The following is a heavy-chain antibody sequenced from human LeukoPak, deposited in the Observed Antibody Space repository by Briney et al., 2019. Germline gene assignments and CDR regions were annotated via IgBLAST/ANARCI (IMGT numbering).Heavy chain of an antibody. Sequence: GASVTVSCKASGYTFTSYDIKWGRQAPGQGLEWMGRMKPNSGNTGYAQKFQGRVTITRNTSISTAYMELSSLTSEDTAVYYCARRGKGLGYYMDVWGKGTTVTISS. CDR3: ARRGKGLGYYMDV. V-gene: IGHV1-8*01. D-gene: IGHD3-16*01. CDR1: GYTFTSYD. CDR2: MKPNSGNT. J-gene: IGHJ6*03.